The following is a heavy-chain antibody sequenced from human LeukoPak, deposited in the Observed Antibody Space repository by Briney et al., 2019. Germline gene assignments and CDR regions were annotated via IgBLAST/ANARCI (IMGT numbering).Heavy chain of an antibody. CDR3: ATDYGDYESGY. J-gene: IGHJ4*02. V-gene: IGHV1-2*02. CDR2: INPNSGGT. D-gene: IGHD4-17*01. CDR1: GYTFTDYY. Sequence: GASVKVSCKASGYTFTDYYMHWVRQAPGQGLEWMGWINPNSGGTDYAQKFQSRVTMTRDTSISTAYMELSRLRSDDTAVYYCATDYGDYESGYWGQGTLVTVSS.